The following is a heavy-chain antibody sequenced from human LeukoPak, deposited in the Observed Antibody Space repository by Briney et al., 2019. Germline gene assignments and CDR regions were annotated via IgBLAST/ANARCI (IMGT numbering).Heavy chain of an antibody. D-gene: IGHD7-27*01. CDR2: MNPDTGNT. Sequence: ASVKVSCKASGYTFTSHHINWVRQAAGQGLDWMGWMNPDTGNTAYAQKFQARVTMTWDTSISTAYMELGSLRSEDTAVYYCARGRPTNLGGIYWGQGTLVTVSS. J-gene: IGHJ4*02. CDR3: ARGRPTNLGGIY. V-gene: IGHV1-8*01. CDR1: GYTFTSHH.